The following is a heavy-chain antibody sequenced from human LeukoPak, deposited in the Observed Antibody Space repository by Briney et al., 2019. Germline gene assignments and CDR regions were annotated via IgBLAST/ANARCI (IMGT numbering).Heavy chain of an antibody. J-gene: IGHJ4*02. Sequence: GESLKISCKASGYSFTNYWIAWVRQMPGKGLECMGIIYPGDSDIRYSPSFRGQITISADKSVNSAYLQWTSLKASDTAMYYCARSPLSYGSGSFLDYWGQGTLVTVSS. CDR2: IYPGDSDI. CDR3: ARSPLSYGSGSFLDY. CDR1: GYSFTNYW. V-gene: IGHV5-51*01. D-gene: IGHD3-10*01.